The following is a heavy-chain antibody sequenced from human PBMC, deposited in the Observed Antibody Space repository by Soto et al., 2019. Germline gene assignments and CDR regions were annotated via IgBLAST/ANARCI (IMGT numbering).Heavy chain of an antibody. D-gene: IGHD2-15*01. V-gene: IGHV1-18*01. CDR1: GYTITSYG. CDR3: ARGRVVATPLVWAP. J-gene: IGHJ5*02. CDR2: ISAYNGNT. Sequence: QVQLVQSGAEVKKHGASVKVSCKASGYTITSYGSRWVRQAPEQGLEWMGWISAYNGNTNYAQKLQGRVTMTTDTSTSTAYMELRSLRSDDTAVYYCARGRVVATPLVWAPWGQGTLVTVSS.